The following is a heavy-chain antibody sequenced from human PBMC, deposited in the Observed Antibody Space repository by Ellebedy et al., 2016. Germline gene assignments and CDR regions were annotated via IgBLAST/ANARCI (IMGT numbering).Heavy chain of an antibody. CDR2: ISYDGSNK. CDR1: GFTFSSYG. J-gene: IGHJ6*02. CDR3: ARGQGDSSGYYYYYYGMDV. V-gene: IGHV3-30*03. Sequence: GGSLRLXCAASGFTFSSYGMHWVRQAPGKGLEWVAVISYDGSNKYCADSVKGRFTISRDNSKNTLYLQMNSLRAEDTAVYYCARGQGDSSGYYYYYYGMDVWGQGTTVTVSS. D-gene: IGHD3-22*01.